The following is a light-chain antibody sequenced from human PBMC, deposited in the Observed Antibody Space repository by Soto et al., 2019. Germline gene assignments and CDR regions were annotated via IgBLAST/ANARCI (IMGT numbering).Light chain of an antibody. V-gene: IGKV1-39*01. Sequence: DIQMTQSPSSLSASVGDRVTITCRASQSISSYLNWFQQKPGKAPKLLIYAASSLQSGVPSRFSGSGSETDFTLTISSLQPEDFATYYCQQSYRTPYTFGQGTKLEIK. CDR3: QQSYRTPYT. CDR2: AAS. CDR1: QSISSY. J-gene: IGKJ2*01.